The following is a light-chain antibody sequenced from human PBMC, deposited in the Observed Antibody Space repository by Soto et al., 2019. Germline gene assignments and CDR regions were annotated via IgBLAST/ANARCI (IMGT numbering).Light chain of an antibody. CDR3: QQYGSS. V-gene: IGKV3-20*01. CDR1: QSVSSSY. Sequence: EIVLTQSPGTLSLSPGERATLSCRASQSVSSSYLAWYQQKPGQAPRLLIYGASSRATGIPDRFSGSGSGTDFTGTISRLEPEDFAVYYCQQYGSSFGGGTKVEIK. J-gene: IGKJ4*02. CDR2: GAS.